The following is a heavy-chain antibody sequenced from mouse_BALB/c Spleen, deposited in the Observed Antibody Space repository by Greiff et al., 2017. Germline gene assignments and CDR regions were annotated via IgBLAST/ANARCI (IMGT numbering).Heavy chain of an antibody. CDR3: ASYDYGTFDY. J-gene: IGHJ2*01. V-gene: IGHV3-6*02. CDR1: GYSITSGYY. D-gene: IGHD2-4*01. Sequence: EVQRVESGPGLVKPSQSLSLTCSVTGYSITSGYYWNWIRQFPGNKLEWMGYISYDGSNNYNPSLKNRISITRDTSKNQFFLKLNSVTTEDTATYYCASYDYGTFDYWGQGTTLTVSS. CDR2: ISYDGSN.